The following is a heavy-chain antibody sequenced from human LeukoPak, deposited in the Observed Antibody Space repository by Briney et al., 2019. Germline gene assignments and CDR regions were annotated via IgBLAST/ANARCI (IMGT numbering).Heavy chain of an antibody. Sequence: GGSLRLSCAVSGFTFNSHAMCWVRQAPGKGLEWVSSIDISGGSTYYADSVKGRFTISRDNSKNTLCLQMNSLRGEDTALYFCANEVRPNDYWGQGTLVTVSS. J-gene: IGHJ4*02. CDR3: ANEVRPNDY. CDR1: GFTFNSHA. CDR2: IDISGGST. V-gene: IGHV3-23*01. D-gene: IGHD4/OR15-4a*01.